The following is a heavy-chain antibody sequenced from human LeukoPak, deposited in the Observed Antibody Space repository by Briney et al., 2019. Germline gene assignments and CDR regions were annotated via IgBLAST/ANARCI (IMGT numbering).Heavy chain of an antibody. J-gene: IGHJ4*02. CDR1: GFTFSGYS. V-gene: IGHV3-23*01. D-gene: IGHD6-13*01. CDR2: IGGSGGST. Sequence: GGSLRLSCAASGFTFSGYSMNWVRQAPGKGLEWVSAIGGSGGSTYYADSVKGRFTISRDNSKNTLFLQMNSLRADDTAVYFCAKDQKSIAATGYDYWGQGTLVTVSS. CDR3: AKDQKSIAATGYDY.